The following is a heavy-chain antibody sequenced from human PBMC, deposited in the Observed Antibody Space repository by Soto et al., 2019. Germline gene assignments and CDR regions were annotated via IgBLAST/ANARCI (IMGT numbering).Heavy chain of an antibody. J-gene: IGHJ4*02. CDR1: GFTFSSYW. V-gene: IGHV3-7*04. Sequence: GGSLRLSCAASGFTFSSYWMSWVRQAPGKGLEWVANIKEDGSERYYVDSVKCRFTISRDNAKNSLYLQMNSLRAEDTAVYYCARATGADKEDYWGQGTLVTVSS. CDR2: IKEDGSER. D-gene: IGHD3-10*01. CDR3: ARATGADKEDY.